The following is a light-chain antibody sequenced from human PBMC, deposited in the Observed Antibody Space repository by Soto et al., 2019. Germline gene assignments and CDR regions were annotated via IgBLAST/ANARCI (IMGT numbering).Light chain of an antibody. J-gene: IGLJ2*01. V-gene: IGLV2-23*01. Sequence: QSALTQPASVSGSPGQSITISCTGTSSDVGSYNLVSWYQQHPGKAPKLMIYEGSKRPAGVSNRFSGSNSGNTASLTSSGLQAEDDAYYYCCSYAGTVVFGGGTKLTVL. CDR3: CSYAGTVV. CDR1: SSDVGSYNL. CDR2: EGS.